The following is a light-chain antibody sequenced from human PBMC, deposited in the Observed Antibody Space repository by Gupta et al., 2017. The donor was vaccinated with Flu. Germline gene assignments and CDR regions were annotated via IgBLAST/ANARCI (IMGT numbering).Light chain of an antibody. Sequence: CVLTQPRSVSGSHGQPVTTSGTGSSSDFSAYDRVSWYHQRPGKAPKLLLYDVTKRPSWVADRFSDTKTGNTTALTICGREEEEEADYYYCTDAGGGTWVVGTGTEVTVL. CDR2: DVT. J-gene: IGLJ1*01. V-gene: IGLV2-11*01. CDR3: CTDAGGGTWV. CDR1: SSDFSAYDR.